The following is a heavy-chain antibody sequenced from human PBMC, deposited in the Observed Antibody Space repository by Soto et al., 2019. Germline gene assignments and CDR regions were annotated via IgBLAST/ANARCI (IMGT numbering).Heavy chain of an antibody. CDR2: ISGSGGST. V-gene: IGHV3-23*01. CDR3: AKEIKGSSGFRVYYYGMDV. D-gene: IGHD3-22*01. CDR1: GFTFSSYA. J-gene: IGHJ6*02. Sequence: PGGSLRLSCAASGFTFSSYAMSWVRQAPGKGLEWVSAISGSGGSTYYADSVKGRSTISRDNSKNTLYLQMNSLRAEDTAVYYCAKEIKGSSGFRVYYYGMDVWGQGTTVTVSS.